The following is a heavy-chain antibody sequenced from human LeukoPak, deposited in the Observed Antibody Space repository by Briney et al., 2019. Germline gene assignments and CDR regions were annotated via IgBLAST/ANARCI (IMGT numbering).Heavy chain of an antibody. J-gene: IGHJ4*02. CDR1: GYSFTSYW. CDR3: ARLFRSGIITGTTYLDY. Sequence: GESLKISWKGSGYSFTSYWIGWVRQMPGKGLEWMGIIYPGDSDTRYSPSFQGQVTISADKSISTAYLQWSSLKASDTAMYYCARLFRSGIITGTTYLDYWGQGTLVTVSS. CDR2: IYPGDSDT. V-gene: IGHV5-51*01. D-gene: IGHD1-20*01.